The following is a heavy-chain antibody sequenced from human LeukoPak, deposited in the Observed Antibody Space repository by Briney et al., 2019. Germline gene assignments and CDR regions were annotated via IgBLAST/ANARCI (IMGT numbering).Heavy chain of an antibody. CDR2: IWYDGSNK. V-gene: IGHV3-33*01. D-gene: IGHD3-3*01. J-gene: IGHJ3*02. CDR3: ARDYDDFWSGYYPHDAFDI. CDR1: GFTFSSYG. Sequence: GGSLRLSCAASGFTFSSYGMHWVRQAPGKGLEWVAVIWYDGSNKYYADSVKGRFTISRDNAKNSLYLQMNSLRAEDTAVFYCARDYDDFWSGYYPHDAFDIWGQGTMVTVSS.